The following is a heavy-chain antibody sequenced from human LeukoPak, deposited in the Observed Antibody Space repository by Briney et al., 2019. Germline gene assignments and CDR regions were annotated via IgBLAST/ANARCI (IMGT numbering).Heavy chain of an antibody. CDR3: ARAYYYDSSGYPWDY. Sequence: SETLSLTCTVSGGSISSGDYYWSWIRQPPGKGLEWIGYIYYSGSTYYNPSLKSRVTISVDTSKNQFSLKLSSVTAADTAVYYCARAYYYDSSGYPWDYWGQGTLVTVSS. J-gene: IGHJ4*02. V-gene: IGHV4-31*03. CDR2: IYYSGST. D-gene: IGHD3-22*01. CDR1: GGSISSGDYY.